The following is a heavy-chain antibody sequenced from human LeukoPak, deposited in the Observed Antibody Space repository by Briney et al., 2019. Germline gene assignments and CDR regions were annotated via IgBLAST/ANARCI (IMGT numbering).Heavy chain of an antibody. CDR3: ARGLRYPGFY. CDR2: INHSGST. V-gene: IGHV4-34*01. Sequence: SETLSLICAVYGGSFSGYYWSWIRQPPGKGLEWIGEINHSGSTNYNPSLKSRVTISVDTSKNQFSLKLSSVTAADTAVYYCARGLRYPGFYWGQGTLVTVSS. CDR1: GGSFSGYY. J-gene: IGHJ4*02. D-gene: IGHD3-9*01.